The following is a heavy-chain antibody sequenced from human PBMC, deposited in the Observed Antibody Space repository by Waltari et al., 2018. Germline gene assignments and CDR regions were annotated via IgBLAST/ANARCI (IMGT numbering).Heavy chain of an antibody. CDR3: VRGSRGWSGIDY. Sequence: EVQLVESGGDLVQPGGSLRLSCAASGFTFILFWMTWLRQVPGKGLEWVAKINDDGRAEFYGDSVRGRFSISRDRDKNTLSLQMNSLEVDDTAIYYCVRGSRGWSGIDYWGQGALVIVSS. D-gene: IGHD6-19*01. CDR2: INDDGRAE. CDR1: GFTFILFW. V-gene: IGHV3-7*04. J-gene: IGHJ4*02.